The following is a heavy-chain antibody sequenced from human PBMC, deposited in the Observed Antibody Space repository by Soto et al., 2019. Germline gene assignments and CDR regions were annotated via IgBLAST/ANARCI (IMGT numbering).Heavy chain of an antibody. CDR3: ARDRHSSTPEYFQH. Sequence: ASVKVSCKASGYTFTSYAMHWVRQAPGQRLEWMGWINAGNGNTKYSQKFQGRVTITRDTSASTAYMELSSLRSEDTAVYYCARDRHSSTPEYFQHWGQGTLVTVSS. V-gene: IGHV1-3*01. J-gene: IGHJ1*01. D-gene: IGHD6-13*01. CDR2: INAGNGNT. CDR1: GYTFTSYA.